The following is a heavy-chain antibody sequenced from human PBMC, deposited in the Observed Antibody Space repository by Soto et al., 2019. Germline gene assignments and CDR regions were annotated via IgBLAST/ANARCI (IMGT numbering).Heavy chain of an antibody. J-gene: IGHJ6*02. CDR2: IIPIFGTA. V-gene: IGHV1-69*01. CDR3: ARTLMTTVTTLNYGMDV. CDR1: GGTFSSYA. Sequence: QVQLVQSGAEAKKPGSSVKVSCKASGGTFSSYAISWVRQAPGQGLEWMGGIIPIFGTANYAQKFQGRVTITADESTSTAYMELSSLRSEDTAVYYCARTLMTTVTTLNYGMDVWGQGTTVTVSS. D-gene: IGHD4-4*01.